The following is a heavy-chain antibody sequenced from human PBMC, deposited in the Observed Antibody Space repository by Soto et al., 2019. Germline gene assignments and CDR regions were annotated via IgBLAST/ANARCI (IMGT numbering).Heavy chain of an antibody. J-gene: IGHJ4*02. V-gene: IGHV3-30*18. CDR3: ANDPARFGELFFDY. CDR2: ISYDGSNK. D-gene: IGHD3-10*01. Sequence: GGSLRRSCAASGFTFSSYGMHWVRQAPGKGLEWVAVISYDGSNKYYADSVKGRFTISRDNSKNTLYLQMNSLRAEDTAVYHCANDPARFGELFFDYWGQGT. CDR1: GFTFSSYG.